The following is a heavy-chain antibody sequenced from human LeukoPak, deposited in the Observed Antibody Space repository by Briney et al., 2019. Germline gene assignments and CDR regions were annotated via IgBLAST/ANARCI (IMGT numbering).Heavy chain of an antibody. D-gene: IGHD6-13*01. CDR1: GYTFTSYG. CDR2: ISAYNGNT. J-gene: IGHJ4*02. V-gene: IGHV1-18*01. CDR3: ASHSSSWHTPDY. Sequence: ASVKVSCKASGYTFTSYGISWVRQAPGQGLEWMGWISAYNGNTNYAQKFQGRVTMTRDTSISTAYMELSRLRSDDTAVYYCASHSSSWHTPDYWGQGTLVTVSS.